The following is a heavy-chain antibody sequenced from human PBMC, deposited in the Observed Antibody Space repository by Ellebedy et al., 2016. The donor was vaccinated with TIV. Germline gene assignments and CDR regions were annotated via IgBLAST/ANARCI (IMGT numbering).Heavy chain of an antibody. Sequence: GESLKISCAASGFTFSSYAMHWVRQAPGKGLEWVAVISYDGSNKYYADSVKGRFTISRDNSKNTLYLQMNSLRAEDTAVYYCARAGGVVVVASDYGWFDPWGQGTLVTVSS. CDR1: GFTFSSYA. CDR2: ISYDGSNK. J-gene: IGHJ5*02. V-gene: IGHV3-30-3*01. CDR3: ARAGGVVVVASDYGWFDP. D-gene: IGHD2-15*01.